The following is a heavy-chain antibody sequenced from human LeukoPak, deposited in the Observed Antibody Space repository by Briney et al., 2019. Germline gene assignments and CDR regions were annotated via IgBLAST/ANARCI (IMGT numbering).Heavy chain of an antibody. CDR1: GGSISSSSYS. CDR2: IYYSGST. D-gene: IGHD1-26*01. Sequence: SETLSLTCTVSGGSISSSSYSWGWIRQPPGKGLEWIGSIYYSGSTYYNPSLKSRVTISVDTSKNQFSLKLSSVTAADTAVYYCARLPGGQKGIVGATSWGQGTLVTVSS. J-gene: IGHJ4*02. V-gene: IGHV4-39*01. CDR3: ARLPGGQKGIVGATS.